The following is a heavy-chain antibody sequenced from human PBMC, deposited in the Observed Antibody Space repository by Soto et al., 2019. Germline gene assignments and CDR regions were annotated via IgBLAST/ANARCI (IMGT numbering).Heavy chain of an antibody. Sequence: GGSLRLSCAASGFTFSSYAMSWVRQAPGKGLEWVSAISGSGGSTYYADSVKGRFTISRDNSKNTLYLQMNSLRAEDTAVYYCAKDVRSGYCSSTSCSWGYYFDYWGQGTLVTVSS. J-gene: IGHJ4*02. D-gene: IGHD2-2*01. CDR1: GFTFSSYA. CDR2: ISGSGGST. V-gene: IGHV3-23*01. CDR3: AKDVRSGYCSSTSCSWGYYFDY.